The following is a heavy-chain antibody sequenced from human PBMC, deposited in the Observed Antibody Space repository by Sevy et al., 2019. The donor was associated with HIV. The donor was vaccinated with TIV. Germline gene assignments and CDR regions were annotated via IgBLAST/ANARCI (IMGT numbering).Heavy chain of an antibody. CDR3: ARGGPIQHQLDYFDS. V-gene: IGHV4-59*01. CDR1: GVSISPYY. J-gene: IGHJ4*02. D-gene: IGHD2-2*01. CDR2: IYYTGSS. Sequence: SETLSLTCTVSGVSISPYYWTWVRQPPGKGLEWIGYIYYTGSSDHNSSLKSRVTTSVDTSKNQFSLRLTSVTAADTASCYCARGGPIQHQLDYFDSWGQGTLVTVSS.